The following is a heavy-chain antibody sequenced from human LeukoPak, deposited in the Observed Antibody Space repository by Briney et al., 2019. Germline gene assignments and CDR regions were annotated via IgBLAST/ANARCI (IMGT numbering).Heavy chain of an antibody. CDR3: ARGRKWELPDYFDY. V-gene: IGHV3-20*04. J-gene: IGHJ4*02. D-gene: IGHD1-26*01. Sequence: PGGSLRLSCAVSGFTVSGNYMSWVRQAPGKGLEWVSGINWNGGSTGYADSVKGRFTISRDNAKNSLYLQMNSLRAEDTALYYCARGRKWELPDYFDYWGQGTLVTVSS. CDR1: GFTVSGNY. CDR2: INWNGGST.